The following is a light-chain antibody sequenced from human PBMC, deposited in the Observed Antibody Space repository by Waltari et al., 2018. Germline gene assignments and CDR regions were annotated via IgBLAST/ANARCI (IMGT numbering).Light chain of an antibody. CDR2: DVS. J-gene: IGLJ2*01. CDR1: GLDIGPQEY. CDR3: CSYTSSTSVT. V-gene: IGLV2-14*03. Sequence: SALPHLPPVSGPLGRSITISCPGVGLDIGPQEYVSWYQQHPGKAPKLIIYDVSHRPSGVSNRFSGSKSGSSASLTISGLQAEDEADYYCCSYTSSTSVTFGGGTKVTVL.